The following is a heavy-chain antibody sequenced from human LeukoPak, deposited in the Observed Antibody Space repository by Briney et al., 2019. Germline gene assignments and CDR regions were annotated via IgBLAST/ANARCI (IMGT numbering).Heavy chain of an antibody. D-gene: IGHD1-1*01. Sequence: PSETLSLTCAGYGGSFSGYYWSWIRQPPGQGLEWIGEINHSGSTNYNPYLKSRVTISVDASKNQFSLMLSSVTAADTAVYYCARVPSVQLERRSGDYYDYGMDVWGKGTTVTASS. V-gene: IGHV4-34*01. CDR2: INHSGST. CDR3: ARVPSVQLERRSGDYYDYGMDV. CDR1: GGSFSGYY. J-gene: IGHJ6*04.